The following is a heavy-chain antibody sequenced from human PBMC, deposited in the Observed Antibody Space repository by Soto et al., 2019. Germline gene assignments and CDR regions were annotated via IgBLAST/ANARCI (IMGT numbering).Heavy chain of an antibody. CDR1: GDTFSRYA. CDR3: ARVGPAHYYDSSGYDSPLDY. CDR2: IIPMFGTA. Sequence: QVQLVQSGAEVQKPGASVKVSCKASGDTFSRYAINWVLQAPGQGLEWMGGIIPMFGTANYAQKFKGRVTITAGESTSTVYMELSSLRSADTAVYYCARVGPAHYYDSSGYDSPLDYWGQGTLVTVSS. J-gene: IGHJ4*02. D-gene: IGHD3-22*01. V-gene: IGHV1-69*01.